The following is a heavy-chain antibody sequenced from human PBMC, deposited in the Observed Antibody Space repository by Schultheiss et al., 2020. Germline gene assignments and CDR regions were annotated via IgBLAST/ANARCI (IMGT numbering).Heavy chain of an antibody. V-gene: IGHV1-69*13. J-gene: IGHJ6*03. D-gene: IGHD2-2*01. CDR3: ARDSGCSSTSCYRDYYYYYMDV. CDR1: GGTFSSYA. Sequence: SVKVSCKASGGTFSSYAISWVRQAPGQGLEWMGGIIPIFGTANYVQKFQGRVTITADESTSTAYMELSSLRSEDTAVYYCARDSGCSSTSCYRDYYYYYMDVWGKGTTVTVSS. CDR2: IIPIFGTA.